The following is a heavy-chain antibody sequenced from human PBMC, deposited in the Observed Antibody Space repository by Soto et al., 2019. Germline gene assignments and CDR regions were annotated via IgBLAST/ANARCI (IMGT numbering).Heavy chain of an antibody. V-gene: IGHV3-7*05. J-gene: IGHJ4*02. CDR2: IKQDGSEK. D-gene: IGHD6-13*01. CDR1: GFTFSSYW. CDR3: ARMYSSSWYPMYYFDY. Sequence: PGGSLRLSCAASGFTFSSYWMSWVRQAPGKGLEWVANIKQDGSEKYYVDSVKGRFTISRDNAKNSLYLQMNSLRAEDTAVYYCARMYSSSWYPMYYFDYWGQGTLVTVSS.